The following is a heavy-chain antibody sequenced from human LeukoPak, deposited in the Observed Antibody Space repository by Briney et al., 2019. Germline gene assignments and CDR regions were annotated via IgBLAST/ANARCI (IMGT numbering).Heavy chain of an antibody. CDR1: GGSISSSSYY. V-gene: IGHV4-39*07. J-gene: IGHJ3*02. Sequence: PSETLSLTCTVSGGSISSSSYYWGWLRQPPGTGLEWLGSIYYSGSTNYSPSLKSRVTISVDTSKNQFSLKLSSVTAADTAVYYCARALVLKRFLEWLFPRGAFDIWGQGTMVTVSS. CDR3: ARALVLKRFLEWLFPRGAFDI. D-gene: IGHD3-3*01. CDR2: IYYSGST.